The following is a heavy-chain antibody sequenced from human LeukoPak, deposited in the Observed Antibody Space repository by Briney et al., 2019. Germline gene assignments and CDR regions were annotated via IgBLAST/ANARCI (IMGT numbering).Heavy chain of an antibody. CDR2: INHSGST. CDR1: GGSFSGYY. Sequence: SETLSLTCAVYGGSFSGYYWSWIRQPPGKGLEWIGEINHSGSTNYNPSLKSRVTISVDTSKNQFSLKLSSVTAADTAVYYCARAGGSSNPYYFDYWGQGTLVTVSS. D-gene: IGHD1-26*01. CDR3: ARAGGSSNPYYFDY. V-gene: IGHV4-34*01. J-gene: IGHJ4*02.